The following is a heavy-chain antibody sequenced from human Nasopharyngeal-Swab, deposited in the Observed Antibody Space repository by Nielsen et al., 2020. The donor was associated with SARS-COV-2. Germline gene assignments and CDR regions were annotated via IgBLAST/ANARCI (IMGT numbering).Heavy chain of an antibody. CDR1: GGSISSYD. V-gene: IGHV4-59*13. D-gene: IGHD2-15*01. CDR3: ARVGHCSGGACYARHRDWFDP. CDR2: MYVSGRT. Sequence: GSLRLSCSVSGGSISSYDWSWIRQPPGRGLEWIGYMYVSGRTNYNPSLKSRVTILRDTSKNQFSLKVTSVTAADTAVYYCARVGHCSGGACYARHRDWFDPWGQGTLVTVSS. J-gene: IGHJ5*02.